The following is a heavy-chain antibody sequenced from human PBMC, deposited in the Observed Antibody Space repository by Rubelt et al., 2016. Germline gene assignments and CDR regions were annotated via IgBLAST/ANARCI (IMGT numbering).Heavy chain of an antibody. CDR3: ARGVRSSSDTEALDY. Sequence: GLECIGEIYHGGSTNYNPSLKSRVTISVEKSKNQFSLKLSSVTAADTAVYYCARGVRSSSDTEALDYWGQGTLVTVSS. J-gene: IGHJ4*02. D-gene: IGHD6-6*01. CDR2: IYHGGST. V-gene: IGHV4-4*02.